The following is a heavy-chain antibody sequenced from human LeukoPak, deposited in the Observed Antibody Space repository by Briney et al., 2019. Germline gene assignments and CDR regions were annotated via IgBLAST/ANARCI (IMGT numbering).Heavy chain of an antibody. D-gene: IGHD5-24*01. V-gene: IGHV3-74*01. Sequence: GGSLRLSCAASGFTFTSHWMHWVRQAPGKGLVWVSYITGDGVTTNYADAVRGRFTISRDNARNTVYLQMSSLRLEDTAVYCCTRDHGFHFDLWGQGTLVTVSS. CDR3: TRDHGFHFDL. CDR2: ITGDGVTT. J-gene: IGHJ4*02. CDR1: GFTFTSHW.